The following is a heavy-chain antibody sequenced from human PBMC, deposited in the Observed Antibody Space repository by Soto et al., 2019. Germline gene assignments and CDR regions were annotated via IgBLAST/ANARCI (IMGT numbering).Heavy chain of an antibody. V-gene: IGHV4-34*01. CDR2: INHSGST. D-gene: IGHD3-16*01. CDR3: ARAFNAFPDY. J-gene: IGHJ4*02. CDR1: GGSFSGYY. Sequence: SETLSLTCAVYGGSFSGYYWSWIRQPPGKGLEWIGEINHSGSTNYNPSLKSRVTISVDTSKNQFSLKLSSVTAADTAVYYCARAFNAFPDYWGQGTLVTVSS.